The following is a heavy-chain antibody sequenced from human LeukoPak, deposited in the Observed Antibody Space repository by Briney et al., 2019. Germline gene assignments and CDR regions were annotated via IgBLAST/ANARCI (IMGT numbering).Heavy chain of an antibody. CDR1: GGSISSSSYY. J-gene: IGHJ5*02. CDR2: IYYSGST. D-gene: IGHD1-26*01. V-gene: IGHV4-39*07. Sequence: SETLSLTCTVSGGSISSSSYYWGWIRQPPGKGLEWIGSIYYSGSTYYNPSLKSRVTISVDTSKNQFSLKLSSVTAADTAVYYCARVAQWELLPYFRYNWFDPWGQGTLVTVSS. CDR3: ARVAQWELLPYFRYNWFDP.